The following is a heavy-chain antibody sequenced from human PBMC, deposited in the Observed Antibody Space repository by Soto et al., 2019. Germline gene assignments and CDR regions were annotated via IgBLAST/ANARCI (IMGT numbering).Heavy chain of an antibody. CDR3: GSPYSGSWYCIDF. J-gene: IGHJ4*02. CDR1: GFTFSSQW. CDR2: INGDGSTT. D-gene: IGHD6-13*01. V-gene: IGHV3-74*01. Sequence: EVQLVESGGGLVQPGGSLRLSCAASGFTFSSQWMHWVRQAPGKGLVWVSRINGDGSTTSYADSVKGRFTISRDNAKNTVYLQMNSLRAEDTAVYYCGSPYSGSWYCIDFWGQGTLVTVSS.